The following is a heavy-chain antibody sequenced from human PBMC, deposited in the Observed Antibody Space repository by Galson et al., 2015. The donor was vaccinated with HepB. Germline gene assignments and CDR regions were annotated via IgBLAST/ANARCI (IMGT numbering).Heavy chain of an antibody. CDR1: GGSISSYY. V-gene: IGHV4-59*08. J-gene: IGHJ4*02. Sequence: SETLSLTCTVSGGSISSYYWSWIRQPPGKGLEWIGYIYYSGSTNYNPSLKSRVTISVDTSKNQFSLKLSSVTAADTAVYYCARRSQLDTNFDYWGQGTLVTVSS. CDR3: ARRSQLDTNFDY. CDR2: IYYSGST. D-gene: IGHD6-13*01.